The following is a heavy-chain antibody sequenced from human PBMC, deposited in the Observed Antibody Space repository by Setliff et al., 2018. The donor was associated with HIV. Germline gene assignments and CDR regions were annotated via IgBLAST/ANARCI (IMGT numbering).Heavy chain of an antibody. V-gene: IGHV4-34*01. CDR3: ASTTYYYDSSGYNSWPLFDY. CDR2: IYHSGIT. D-gene: IGHD3-22*01. CDR1: NGSFSGYY. J-gene: IGHJ4*02. Sequence: SLTCAVYNGSFSGYYWTWIRQPPGKRLEWIGEIYHSGITNYNPSLKSRVTISVDKSKNQFSLKLSSVTAADTAVYYCASTTYYYDSSGYNSWPLFDYWGQGTLVTVSS.